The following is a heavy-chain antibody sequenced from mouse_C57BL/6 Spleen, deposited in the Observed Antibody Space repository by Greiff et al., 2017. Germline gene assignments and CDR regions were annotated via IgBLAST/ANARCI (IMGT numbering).Heavy chain of an antibody. CDR2: IDPSTSYT. CDR1: GYTFTSYW. CDR3: TASYYFDY. Sequence: VQLQQPGAELVRPGTSVKLSCKASGYTFTSYWMHWVKQRPGQGLEWIGVIDPSTSYTNYNQKFKGKATLTVDTSSSTAYMQLSSLTSEDSAVYYCTASYYFDYWGQGTTLTVSS. V-gene: IGHV1-59*01. J-gene: IGHJ2*01. D-gene: IGHD6-1*01.